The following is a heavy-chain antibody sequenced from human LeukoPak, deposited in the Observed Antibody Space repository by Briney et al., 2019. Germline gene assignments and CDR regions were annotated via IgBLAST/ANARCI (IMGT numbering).Heavy chain of an antibody. CDR1: GFTFSSYG. D-gene: IGHD2-21*02. V-gene: IGHV3-30*18. J-gene: IGHJ4*02. Sequence: TGGSLRLSCAASGFTFSSYGMHWVRQAPGKGLEWVAVISYDGSNKYYADSVKGRFTISRDNSKNTLYLQMNSLRADDTAVYYCAKSHHVTAIDYWGQGTLVTVSS. CDR2: ISYDGSNK. CDR3: AKSHHVTAIDY.